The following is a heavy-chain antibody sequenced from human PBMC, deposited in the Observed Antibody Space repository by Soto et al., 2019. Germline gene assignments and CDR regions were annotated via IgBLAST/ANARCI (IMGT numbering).Heavy chain of an antibody. CDR1: GYTFTSYD. CDR3: ASSVATNLGYYYYGMDV. Sequence: ASVKVSCKASGYTFTSYDINWVRQATGQGLEWMGWMNPNSGNTGYAQKFQGRVTMTRNTSISTAYMELSSLRSEDTAVYYCASSVATNLGYYYYGMDVWGQGTTVTVSS. J-gene: IGHJ6*02. D-gene: IGHD5-12*01. V-gene: IGHV1-8*01. CDR2: MNPNSGNT.